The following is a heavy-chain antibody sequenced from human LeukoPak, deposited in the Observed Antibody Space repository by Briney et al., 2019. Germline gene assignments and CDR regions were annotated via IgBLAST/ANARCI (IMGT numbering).Heavy chain of an antibody. V-gene: IGHV4-59*07. CDR2: INYSGST. D-gene: IGHD6-13*01. Sequence: WDTLSLTCTVAGGSINNSDGSSTRQPGGAGLGLIGYINYSGSTNYNPSLKGPVTISVDTSKNQFSLKLSAVTAADTAVYYCANDGSSSWYYFDYWGQGTLVTVSS. J-gene: IGHJ4*02. CDR1: GGSINNSD. CDR3: ANDGSSSWYYFDY.